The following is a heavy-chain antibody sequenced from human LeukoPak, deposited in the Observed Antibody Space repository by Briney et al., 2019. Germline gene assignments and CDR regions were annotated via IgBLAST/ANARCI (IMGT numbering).Heavy chain of an antibody. D-gene: IGHD1-7*01. Sequence: GASVKVSCKASGYTFTGYYIHWVRQAPGQGLEWMGWINPNSGGTDYAQKFKGWVTMTRDTSISTAYMDLNRLTSDDTAVYYCARGAWDYDGKDYWGQGTLVTVSS. CDR3: ARGAWDYDGKDY. J-gene: IGHJ4*02. V-gene: IGHV1-2*04. CDR2: INPNSGGT. CDR1: GYTFTGYY.